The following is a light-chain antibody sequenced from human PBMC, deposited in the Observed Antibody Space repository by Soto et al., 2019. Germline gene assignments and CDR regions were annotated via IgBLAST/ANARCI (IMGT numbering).Light chain of an antibody. J-gene: IGKJ2*01. Sequence: DIQMTQSPSSLSASVGDRLTITCRASQGISNYLAWYQQKPGKVPKLLIYAASILQSGVPSRFSGSGSGTDFTLTISSLQPEDVSTYYCQNYNSALYTFGQWTKLEIK. CDR1: QGISNY. CDR2: AAS. CDR3: QNYNSALYT. V-gene: IGKV1-27*01.